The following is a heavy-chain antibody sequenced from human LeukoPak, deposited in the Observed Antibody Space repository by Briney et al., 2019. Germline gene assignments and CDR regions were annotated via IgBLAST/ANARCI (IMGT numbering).Heavy chain of an antibody. D-gene: IGHD4-23*01. CDR3: ARRGTNSERYGGLDY. J-gene: IGHJ4*02. CDR1: GFTFSNYG. CDR2: MLYDGGDK. Sequence: QPGRSLRLSCAASGFTFSNYGMHWVRQAPGKGLEWVAVMLYDGGDKYYADSVKGRFTISRDNSKNTLYLQMNSLRAEDTAVYYCARRGTNSERYGGLDYWGQGTLVTVSS. V-gene: IGHV3-33*05.